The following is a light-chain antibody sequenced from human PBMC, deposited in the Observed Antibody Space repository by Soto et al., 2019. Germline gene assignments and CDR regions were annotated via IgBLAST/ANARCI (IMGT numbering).Light chain of an antibody. Sequence: QSALTQPASVSGSPGQSITISCTGTSSDVGAYDLVSWYQQHPGKAPKLLIYEVNKRPSGASDRFSGSRSGSTASLTISGLQAEYEADYHCCSYAGGATVVFGGGTKLTVL. J-gene: IGLJ2*01. CDR1: SSDVGAYDL. CDR2: EVN. CDR3: CSYAGGATVV. V-gene: IGLV2-23*02.